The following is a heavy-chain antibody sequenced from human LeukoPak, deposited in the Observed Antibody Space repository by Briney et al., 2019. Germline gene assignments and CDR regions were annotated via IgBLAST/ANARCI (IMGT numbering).Heavy chain of an antibody. D-gene: IGHD3-10*01. Sequence: PGGSLRLSCAASGFTLTFSNDAMSWVRQAPGKGLEWVSVISGSATSTYYADSVKGRFTISRDNSKNTVYLQMNSLRAGDTAVYYCARILTISYGSGSYYPGAFDMWGQGTMVTVSS. CDR3: ARILTISYGSGSYYPGAFDM. J-gene: IGHJ3*02. CDR2: ISGSATST. V-gene: IGHV3-23*01. CDR1: GFTLTFSNDA.